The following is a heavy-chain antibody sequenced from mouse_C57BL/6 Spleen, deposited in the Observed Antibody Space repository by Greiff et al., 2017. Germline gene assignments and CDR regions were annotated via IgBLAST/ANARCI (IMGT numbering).Heavy chain of an antibody. V-gene: IGHV1-15*01. CDR1: GYTFTDYE. CDR3: TRSYYGSSPYFDV. Sequence: VQLQQSGAELVRPGASVTLSCKASGYTFTDYEMHWVKQTPVHGLEWIGAIDPETGGTAYNQKFKGKAILTADKSSSTAYMELRSLTSEDSAVYYCTRSYYGSSPYFDVWGTGTTVTVSS. CDR2: IDPETGGT. J-gene: IGHJ1*03. D-gene: IGHD1-1*01.